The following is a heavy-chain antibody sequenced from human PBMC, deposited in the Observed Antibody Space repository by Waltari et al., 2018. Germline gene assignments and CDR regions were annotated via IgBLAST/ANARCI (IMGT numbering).Heavy chain of an antibody. CDR2: IYPGDSDA. CDR3: ARRIITPAGLSLNWVDA. Sequence: ELQLVQSAAELKKPGESLRIPCKGSGSDFNGFWLVWVRQRPGKGLEWMGTIYPGDSDARYSPSFQGHVTFSADVSTGTAFLQWNSLAASDSAMYYCARRIITPAGLSLNWVDAWGQGTLVTVSS. CDR1: GSDFNGFW. V-gene: IGHV5-51*01. D-gene: IGHD6-19*01. J-gene: IGHJ5*02.